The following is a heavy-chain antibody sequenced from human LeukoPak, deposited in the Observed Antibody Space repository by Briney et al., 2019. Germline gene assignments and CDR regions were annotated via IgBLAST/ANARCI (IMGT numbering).Heavy chain of an antibody. Sequence: SETLSLTCTVSGGSISSYYWSWIRQPAARGLEWMGRIYSSGSTNYNHSLPSRVTTSVDTSKNQLSLKLSSVTAADTAVYYCARAVSGTNSRYYYYYMDVWGKGTTVTVSS. CDR2: IYSSGST. D-gene: IGHD6-13*01. CDR1: GGSISSYY. CDR3: ARAVSGTNSRYYYYYMDV. J-gene: IGHJ6*03. V-gene: IGHV4-4*07.